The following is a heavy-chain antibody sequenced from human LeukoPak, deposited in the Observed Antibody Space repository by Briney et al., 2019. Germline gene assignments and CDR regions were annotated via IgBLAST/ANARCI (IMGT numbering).Heavy chain of an antibody. J-gene: IGHJ4*02. V-gene: IGHV3-33*08. CDR1: GFTFSNFG. Sequence: GSLRLSCAASGFTFSNFGMHWVRKAQGRGLEWVAVIWYHGNEIHYVDSVKGRFTISRDNFRNALYLQMNSLRAEDSAVYYCVRGSGGNGYGYWGDNWGQGTLVIVSS. CDR2: IWYHGNEI. D-gene: IGHD5-12*01. CDR3: VRGSGGNGYGYWGDN.